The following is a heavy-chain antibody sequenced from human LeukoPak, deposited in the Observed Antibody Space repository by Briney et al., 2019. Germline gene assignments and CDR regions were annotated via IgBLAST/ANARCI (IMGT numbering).Heavy chain of an antibody. Sequence: SETLSLTCTVSGGSISSYYWSWIRQPLGKGLEWIGYIYYSGSTNYNPSLKSRVTISVDTSKNQFSLKLSSVTAADTAVYYCARGTLRDYYGSGSHLGYWGQGTLVTVSS. CDR3: ARGTLRDYYGSGSHLGY. CDR2: IYYSGST. D-gene: IGHD3-10*01. V-gene: IGHV4-59*01. J-gene: IGHJ4*02. CDR1: GGSISSYY.